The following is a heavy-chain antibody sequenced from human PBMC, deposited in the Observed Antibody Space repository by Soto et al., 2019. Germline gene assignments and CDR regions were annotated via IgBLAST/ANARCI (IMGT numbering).Heavy chain of an antibody. CDR1: GGTFSSYA. CDR3: ARDLPDCSSTSCYGQLGCFDP. D-gene: IGHD2-2*01. V-gene: IGHV1-69*13. Sequence: SVKVSCKASGGTFSSYAISWVRQAPGQGLEWMGGIIPIFGTANYAQKFQGRVTITADESTSTAYMELSSLRSEDTAVYYCARDLPDCSSTSCYGQLGCFDPWGQGTLVTVSS. CDR2: IIPIFGTA. J-gene: IGHJ5*02.